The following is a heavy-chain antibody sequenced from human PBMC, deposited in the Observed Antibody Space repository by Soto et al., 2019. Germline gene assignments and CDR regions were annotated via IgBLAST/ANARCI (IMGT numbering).Heavy chain of an antibody. Sequence: QVQLVESGGGVVQPGRSLRRSCAASGFTFRDYAMHWVRQAPGKGLEWVTLISSDATNKYLADSVKGRFTISRHNSMITLYLQRNSLRVEDTGLYYCARQGMAARKYYSTYLDVWCQGTTV. CDR3: ARQGMAARKYYSTYLDV. J-gene: IGHJ6*02. D-gene: IGHD6-6*01. CDR1: GFTFRDYA. CDR2: ISSDATNK. V-gene: IGHV3-30-3*01.